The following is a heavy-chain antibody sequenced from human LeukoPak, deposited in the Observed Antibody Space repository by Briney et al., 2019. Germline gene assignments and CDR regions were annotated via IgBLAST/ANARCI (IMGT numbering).Heavy chain of an antibody. J-gene: IGHJ4*02. CDR2: ITRDTTSI. V-gene: IGHV3-48*02. D-gene: IGHD2-8*02. CDR3: VRDLYWAFDS. Sequence: WVSYITRDTTSISYAVSVKGRFTISRDNAKNSLYLQMNSLTDEDTAVYYCVRDLYWAFDSWGQGTLVTVSS.